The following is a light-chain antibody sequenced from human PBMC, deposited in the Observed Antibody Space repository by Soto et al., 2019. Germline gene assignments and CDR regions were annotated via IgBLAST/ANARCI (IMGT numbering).Light chain of an antibody. Sequence: QSVLTQPPSASGTPGQRVTISCSGSSSNIGSNTVNWYQQLPGTAPKLLIYSNNQRPSEVPDRFSGSKSGTSASLAISGLQSEDEADYYCAAWDDSLNGSVVFGGGTKVTVL. J-gene: IGLJ2*01. CDR1: SSNIGSNT. V-gene: IGLV1-44*01. CDR2: SNN. CDR3: AAWDDSLNGSVV.